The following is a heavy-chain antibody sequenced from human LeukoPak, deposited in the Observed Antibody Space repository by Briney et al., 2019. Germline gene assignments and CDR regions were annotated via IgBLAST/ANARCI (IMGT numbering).Heavy chain of an antibody. V-gene: IGHV3-30*04. J-gene: IGHJ4*02. CDR1: GLTFSSDP. D-gene: IGHD2-21*02. Sequence: GGSLRLSCEASGLTFSSDPMHWVRQAPGKGLEWVATISSDGRNQYYADSVKGRFTISRDNSKNTLFLQMNSLRVKDTAIYYCAGPGGDRSFDYWGQGTLVTVSS. CDR3: AGPGGDRSFDY. CDR2: ISSDGRNQ.